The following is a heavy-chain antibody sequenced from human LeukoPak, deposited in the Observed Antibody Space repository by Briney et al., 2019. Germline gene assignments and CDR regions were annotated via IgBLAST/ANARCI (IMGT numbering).Heavy chain of an antibody. CDR2: INWNGGST. J-gene: IGHJ6*04. Sequence: GGSLRLSCAASGFTFSSYEMSWVRQAPGKGLEWVSGINWNGGSTGYADSVKGRFTISRDNAKNSLYLQMNSLRAEDTAVYYCAELGITMIGGVWGKGTTVTVSS. CDR3: AELGITMIGGV. D-gene: IGHD3-10*02. CDR1: GFTFSSYE. V-gene: IGHV3-20*04.